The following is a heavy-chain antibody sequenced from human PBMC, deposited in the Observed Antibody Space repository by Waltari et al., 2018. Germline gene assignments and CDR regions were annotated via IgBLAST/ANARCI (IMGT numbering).Heavy chain of an antibody. CDR2: ISSSGSTI. D-gene: IGHD6-6*01. J-gene: IGHJ6*02. V-gene: IGHV3-48*03. Sequence: EVQLVESGGGLVQPGGSLRLSCAASGFPFSSYEMNWVRQAPGKGLEWVSYISSSGSTIYYADSVKGRFTISRDNAKNSLYLQMNRLRAEDTAVYYCAREGSSGYYYYGMDVWGQGTTVTVSS. CDR1: GFPFSSYE. CDR3: AREGSSGYYYYGMDV.